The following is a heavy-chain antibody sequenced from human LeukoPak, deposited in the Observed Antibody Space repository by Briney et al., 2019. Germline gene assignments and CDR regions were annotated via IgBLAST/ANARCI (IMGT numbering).Heavy chain of an antibody. V-gene: IGHV3-66*01. CDR2: IYSGGST. Sequence: GGSLRLSCAASGFTVSSNYMSWVRQAPGKGLEWVSVIYSGGSTYYPGSVKGRFTISRENAKNSLYLQMNSLRAGDTAVYYCARSYCSSTSCYTRGFDYWGQGTLVTVSS. CDR1: GFTVSSNY. J-gene: IGHJ4*02. CDR3: ARSYCSSTSCYTRGFDY. D-gene: IGHD2-2*02.